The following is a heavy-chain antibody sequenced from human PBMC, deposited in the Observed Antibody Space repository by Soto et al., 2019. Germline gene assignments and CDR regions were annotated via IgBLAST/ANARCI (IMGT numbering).Heavy chain of an antibody. Sequence: GGSLRLSCAASGFTFSSYAMHWVRQAPGKGLEWVAVISYDGSNKYYADSVKGRFTISRDNSKNTLYLQMNSLRAEDTAVYYCAKEVHPWYYDILTGYYGMDVWGQGTTVTVSS. CDR1: GFTFSSYA. D-gene: IGHD3-9*01. CDR3: AKEVHPWYYDILTGYYGMDV. J-gene: IGHJ6*02. V-gene: IGHV3-30-3*01. CDR2: ISYDGSNK.